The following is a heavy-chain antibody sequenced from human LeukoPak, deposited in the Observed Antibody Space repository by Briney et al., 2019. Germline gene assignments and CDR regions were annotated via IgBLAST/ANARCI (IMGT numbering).Heavy chain of an antibody. CDR1: GFTFSSYA. D-gene: IGHD1-26*01. CDR3: AKVGYGGATSFWFDP. Sequence: GGSLRLSCAAPGFTFSSYAMSWVRQAPGKGLEWVSAISGSGGSTYYADSVKGRFTISRDNSKNTLYLQMNSLRAEDTAVYYCAKVGYGGATSFWFDPWGQGTLVTVSS. J-gene: IGHJ5*02. V-gene: IGHV3-23*01. CDR2: ISGSGGST.